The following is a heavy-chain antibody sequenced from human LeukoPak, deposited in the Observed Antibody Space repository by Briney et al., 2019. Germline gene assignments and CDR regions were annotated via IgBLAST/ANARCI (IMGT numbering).Heavy chain of an antibody. V-gene: IGHV4-39*01. CDR2: IYYSGRT. CDR3: ARATVTTYLAYLY. D-gene: IGHD4-17*01. Sequence: SETLSLTCTVSGGSISSSSYDWGWIREPRGKGLEWIGSIYYSGRTYYNPSLKSRVTISVDTSKNQFSLKLSSVTAADTAVYYCARATVTTYLAYLYWGQGTLVTVSS. J-gene: IGHJ4*02. CDR1: GGSISSSSYD.